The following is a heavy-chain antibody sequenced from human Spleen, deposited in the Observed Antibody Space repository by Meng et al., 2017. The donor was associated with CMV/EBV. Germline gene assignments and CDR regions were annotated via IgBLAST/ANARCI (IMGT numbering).Heavy chain of an antibody. V-gene: IGHV4-59*01. CDR2: IYYSGST. CDR3: AREKCSSTTCYFDY. CDR1: GGSISSYY. D-gene: IGHD2-2*01. Sequence: QVQLQGSGPGLVKPSETLSLTCTVSGGSISSYYWSWIRQPPGKGLEWIGYIYYSGSTNYNPSLKSRVTISVDTSKNQFSLKLSSVTAADTAIYYCAREKCSSTTCYFDYWGQGTLVTVSS. J-gene: IGHJ4*02.